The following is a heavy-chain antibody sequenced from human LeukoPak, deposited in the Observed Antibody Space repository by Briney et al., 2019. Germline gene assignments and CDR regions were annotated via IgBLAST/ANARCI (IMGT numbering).Heavy chain of an antibody. V-gene: IGHV3-13*04. CDR2: IGSAGDT. J-gene: IGHJ4*02. Sequence: GGSLRLSCAASGFTFSNYDMYWVRQVAGKGLEWVSGIGSAGDTYYPGSVKGRFTISRENAKNSLYLQINSLRAGDTAVYYCARALPFYGFDYWGQGTLVTVSS. CDR3: ARALPFYGFDY. CDR1: GFTFSNYD. D-gene: IGHD3-16*01.